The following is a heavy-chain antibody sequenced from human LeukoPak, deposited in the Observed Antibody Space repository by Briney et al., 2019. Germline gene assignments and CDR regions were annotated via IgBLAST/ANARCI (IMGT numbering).Heavy chain of an antibody. J-gene: IGHJ4*02. V-gene: IGHV3-30*18. Sequence: GGSLRLSCAASGFTFSNYGMHWVRQAPGKGLEWVAVISYDGSNKYYTDSVKSRFTISRDNSKNTLYLQMNSLRAEDTAVYYCAKDRTAGYDGLVDYWGQGTLVTVSS. CDR1: GFTFSNYG. D-gene: IGHD5-12*01. CDR3: AKDRTAGYDGLVDY. CDR2: ISYDGSNK.